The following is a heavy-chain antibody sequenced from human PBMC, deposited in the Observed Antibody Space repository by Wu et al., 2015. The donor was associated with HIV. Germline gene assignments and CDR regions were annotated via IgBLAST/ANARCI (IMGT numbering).Heavy chain of an antibody. D-gene: IGHD4-11*01. V-gene: IGHV1-2*02. Sequence: QVHSVQSGPEVKKPGASVRVSCGTSGYTLANFYIHWLRQAPGQGLEWMAWINPSGGSTIYSENFEGRVTVTRDTSMKTVYMELDSLRSGDTAVYYCARDATPITTEFDYWGQGTLITVSS. J-gene: IGHJ4*02. CDR1: GYTLANFY. CDR3: ARDATPITTEFDY. CDR2: INPSGGST.